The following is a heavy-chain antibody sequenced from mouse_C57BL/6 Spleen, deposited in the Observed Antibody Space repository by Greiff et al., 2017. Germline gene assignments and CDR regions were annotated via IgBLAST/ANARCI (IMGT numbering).Heavy chain of an antibody. CDR3: AGGYYGRGYFDV. Sequence: QVQLQQPGAELVKPGASVTLSCKASGYTFTSYWMHWVQQRPGHGLEWIGMIHPNSGSTNYNEKFKSKATLTVDNSSSTAYMQLSSLTSEDSAVYYCAGGYYGRGYFDVWGTGTTVTVSS. CDR2: IHPNSGST. J-gene: IGHJ1*03. D-gene: IGHD1-1*01. CDR1: GYTFTSYW. V-gene: IGHV1-64*01.